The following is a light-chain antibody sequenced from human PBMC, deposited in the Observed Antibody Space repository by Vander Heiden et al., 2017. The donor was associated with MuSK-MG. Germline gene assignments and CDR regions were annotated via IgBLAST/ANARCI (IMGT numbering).Light chain of an antibody. Sequence: DIQMTQSPSSLSASVGDRVTITCQASQDISNYLNSYQQKPGKAPKLLIYDASNLETGVPSTFSGSGSGTDFTFSISSLQPEDIATYYCQEEDNLPLTFGGGTKVXIK. V-gene: IGKV1-33*01. J-gene: IGKJ4*01. CDR3: QEEDNLPLT. CDR1: QDISNY. CDR2: DAS.